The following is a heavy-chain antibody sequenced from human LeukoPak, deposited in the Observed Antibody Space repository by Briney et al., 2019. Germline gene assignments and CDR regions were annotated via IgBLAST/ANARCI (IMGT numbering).Heavy chain of an antibody. V-gene: IGHV3-23*01. CDR2: ISGSGGST. D-gene: IGHD2-15*01. CDR1: GFTFSSYA. Sequence: GGSLRLSCAASGFTFSSYAMSWVRQAPGKGLEWVSAISGSGGSTYYADSVKGRFTISRDNSKSTLYLQMNSLRAEDTAVYYCAKSGFGVVVVAATEGRFADYWGRGTLVTVSS. CDR3: AKSGFGVVVVAATEGRFADY. J-gene: IGHJ4*02.